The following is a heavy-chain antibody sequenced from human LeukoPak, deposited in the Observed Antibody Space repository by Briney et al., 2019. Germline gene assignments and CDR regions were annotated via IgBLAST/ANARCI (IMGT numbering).Heavy chain of an antibody. Sequence: PGRSLRLSCAASGFTFDDYAMHWVRQAPGKGLEWVSGISWNSGSIGYADSVKGRFTISRDNAKNSLYLQMNSLRAEDTALYYCAKDSGIAVAVSPLDYWGQGTLVTVSS. CDR1: GFTFDDYA. D-gene: IGHD6-19*01. J-gene: IGHJ4*02. V-gene: IGHV3-9*01. CDR2: ISWNSGSI. CDR3: AKDSGIAVAVSPLDY.